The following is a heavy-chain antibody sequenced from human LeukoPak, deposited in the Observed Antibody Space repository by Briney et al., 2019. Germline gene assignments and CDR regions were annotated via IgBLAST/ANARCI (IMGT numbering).Heavy chain of an antibody. CDR2: ISYTGST. J-gene: IGHJ2*01. CDR3: ARVDSNWSFDL. Sequence: SETLSLTCTISGASISSGDYYWGWIRQPPGKGLEWIGAISYTGSTSNNPSLESRVTISVDTSKNHFSLKLTSVTAADTAIYYCARVDSNWSFDLWGRGTLVTVSS. D-gene: IGHD2-21*01. CDR1: GASISSGDYY. V-gene: IGHV4-39*02.